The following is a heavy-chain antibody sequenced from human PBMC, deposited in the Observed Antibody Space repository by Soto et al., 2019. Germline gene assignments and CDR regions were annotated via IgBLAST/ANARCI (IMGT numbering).Heavy chain of an antibody. CDR3: ARKNGGGYLYLHY. D-gene: IGHD3-16*02. Sequence: GESLKISCQGSGYTFSNYWIGWVRQMPGKGLEWMGIVYAGDSDTTYSPSFQGQVTFSVDRSINTAYLEWSSLKASDTAMYYCARKNGGGYLYLHYRGQGTPVTVSS. V-gene: IGHV5-51*01. CDR2: VYAGDSDT. CDR1: GYTFSNYW. J-gene: IGHJ4*02.